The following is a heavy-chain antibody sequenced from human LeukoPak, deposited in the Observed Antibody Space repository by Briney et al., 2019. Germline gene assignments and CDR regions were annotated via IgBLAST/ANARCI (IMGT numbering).Heavy chain of an antibody. CDR3: ARGRGSGYSYYYYYMDV. V-gene: IGHV4-34*01. CDR1: GGSSSGYY. CDR2: INHSGST. D-gene: IGHD5-12*01. J-gene: IGHJ6*03. Sequence: SETLSLTCAVYGGSSSGYYWSWIRQPPGKGLEWIGEINHSGSTNYNPSLKSRVTIPVDASKNQFSLKLSSVTAADTAVYYCARGRGSGYSYYYYYMDVWGKGTTVTVSS.